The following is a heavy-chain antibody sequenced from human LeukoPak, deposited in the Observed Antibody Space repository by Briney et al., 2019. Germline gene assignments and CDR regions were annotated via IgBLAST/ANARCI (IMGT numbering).Heavy chain of an antibody. D-gene: IGHD7-27*01. Sequence: PGGSLRLSCAASGFTFSNYGMHWVRQAPGKGLEWVALIWYDGSNKYYTDSVKGRLTISRDNSKDTLFLQMNSLRAEDTAVYYCAKDGGLWVSAHWGDSWGRGTLVTVSS. J-gene: IGHJ4*02. CDR2: IWYDGSNK. CDR1: GFTFSNYG. V-gene: IGHV3-33*06. CDR3: AKDGGLWVSAHWGDS.